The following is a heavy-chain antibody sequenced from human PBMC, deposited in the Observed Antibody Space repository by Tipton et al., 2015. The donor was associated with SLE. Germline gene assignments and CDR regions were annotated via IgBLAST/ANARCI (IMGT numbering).Heavy chain of an antibody. Sequence: PGLVKPSETLSLTCTVSGGSISSYYWSWIRQPPGKGLEWIGYIYYSGSTNYNPSLKSRVTISVDTSKNQFSLKLSSVTAADTAVYYCARGSGVEDSYFDYWGQGTLVTVSS. CDR2: IYYSGST. D-gene: IGHD2-15*01. V-gene: IGHV4-59*01. CDR3: ARGSGVEDSYFDY. J-gene: IGHJ4*02. CDR1: GGSISSYY.